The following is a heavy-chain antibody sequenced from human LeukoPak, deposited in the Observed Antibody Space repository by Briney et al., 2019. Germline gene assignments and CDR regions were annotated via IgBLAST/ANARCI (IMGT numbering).Heavy chain of an antibody. CDR2: IKEDGSEK. CDR3: ARNFGVVGAFGPPVPDWFDP. V-gene: IGHV3-7*01. CDR1: EFTFSNYC. Sequence: PGGSLRLSCAASEFTFSNYCMSWVRQAPGKGLEWVANIKEDGSEKYYVDSVKGRFTISRDNAKNSLYLQMNSLRAEDTAVYYCARNFGVVGAFGPPVPDWFDPWGQGTLVTVSS. D-gene: IGHD1-26*01. J-gene: IGHJ5*02.